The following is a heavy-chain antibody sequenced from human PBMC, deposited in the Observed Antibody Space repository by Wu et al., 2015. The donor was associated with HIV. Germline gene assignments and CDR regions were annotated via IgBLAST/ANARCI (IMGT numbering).Heavy chain of an antibody. CDR1: GGTFSSYA. CDR2: IIPMFGTT. J-gene: IGHJ3*02. Sequence: QVQLVQSGAEVKKPGSSVKVSCKASGGTFSSYAFSWVRQAPGQGLEWMGGIIPMFGTTSYALQFQGRVTITADESTSTAYMELRSLRSEDTAVYYCARDLTPLRLGKSSDAFDIWGQGTMVTVSS. CDR3: ARDLTPLRLGKSSDAFDI. D-gene: IGHD7-27*01. V-gene: IGHV1-69*12.